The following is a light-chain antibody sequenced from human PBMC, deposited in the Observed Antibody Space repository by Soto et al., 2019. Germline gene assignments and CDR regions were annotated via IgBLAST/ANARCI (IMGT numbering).Light chain of an antibody. CDR3: LQYNVYPLT. CDR2: KAS. J-gene: IGKJ4*01. V-gene: IGKV1-5*03. Sequence: DIQMTQSPSTLSASVGDRVTITCRASQHINRWLAWYQQRPGKAPNLLIHKASTLEAGVPSRFSGSASGTEFTLTISSLQPDDFAAYFCLQYNVYPLTCGGGTKVEIK. CDR1: QHINRW.